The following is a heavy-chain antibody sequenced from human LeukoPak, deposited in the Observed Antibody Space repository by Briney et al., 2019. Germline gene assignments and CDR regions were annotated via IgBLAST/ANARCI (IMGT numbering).Heavy chain of an antibody. D-gene: IGHD5-18*01. V-gene: IGHV1-18*01. Sequence: ASVKVSCKASGYTFTDYGISLVRQAPGQGLEWMGWISVYNGNTNYAQKFQGRVTMTTDTSTSTAYMELRSLTSDDTAVFYCARDVTFADTWGQGTLVTVSS. CDR1: GYTFTDYG. J-gene: IGHJ4*02. CDR2: ISVYNGNT. CDR3: ARDVTFADT.